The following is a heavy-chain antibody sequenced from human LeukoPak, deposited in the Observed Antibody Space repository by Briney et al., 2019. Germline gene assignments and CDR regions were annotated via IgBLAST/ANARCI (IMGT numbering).Heavy chain of an antibody. CDR1: GGSISSYY. D-gene: IGHD1-14*01. CDR2: IYYSGST. J-gene: IGHJ2*01. CDR3: ARNPVSRPDWYFDL. V-gene: IGHV4-59*01. Sequence: PSETLSLTCTVSGGSISSYYWSWIRQPPGKGLELIGYIYYSGSTNYNPSLKSRVTISVDTSKNQFSLKLSSVTAADTAVYYCARNPVSRPDWYFDLWGRGTLVTVSS.